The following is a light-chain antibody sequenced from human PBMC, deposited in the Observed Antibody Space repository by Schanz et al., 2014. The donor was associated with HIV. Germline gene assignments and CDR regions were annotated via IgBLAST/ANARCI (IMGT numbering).Light chain of an antibody. CDR2: SAS. V-gene: IGKV1-27*01. J-gene: IGKJ4*01. Sequence: DFQMTPSPSSLSASVGDRVTITCRASQDISNYLAWYQQRPGQVPRLLIDSASTLQTGVPSRFSGSGSGTDFTLTINSLQPEDFATYYCQNTGSAPLTFGGGTKVE. CDR1: QDISNY. CDR3: QNTGSAPLT.